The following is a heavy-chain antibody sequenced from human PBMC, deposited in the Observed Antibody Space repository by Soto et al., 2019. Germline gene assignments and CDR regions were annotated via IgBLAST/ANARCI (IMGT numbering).Heavy chain of an antibody. CDR3: ASGMYYYYMDV. CDR1: GFTFDDYG. V-gene: IGHV3-20*04. D-gene: IGHD1-20*01. CDR2: INWNGGST. Sequence: GGSLRLSCAASGFTFDDYGMSWVRQAPGKGLEWVSGINWNGGSTGYADSVKGRFTISRDNAKNSLYLQMNSLRAEDTAVYYCASGMYYYYMDVWGKGTTVTVSS. J-gene: IGHJ6*03.